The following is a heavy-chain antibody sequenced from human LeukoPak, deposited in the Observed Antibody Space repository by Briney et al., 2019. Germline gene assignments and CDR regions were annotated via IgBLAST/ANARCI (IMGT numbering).Heavy chain of an antibody. Sequence: ASVKVSCKASGYTFTSYGVSWVRQAPGQGLQWMGWISTFNGNRHYAQKLQDRVTMTTDTSTSTAYMELRSLTSDDTAVYYCARASPRAFDIWGQGTMVTVSS. V-gene: IGHV1-18*01. J-gene: IGHJ3*02. CDR3: ARASPRAFDI. CDR2: ISTFNGNR. CDR1: GYTFTSYG.